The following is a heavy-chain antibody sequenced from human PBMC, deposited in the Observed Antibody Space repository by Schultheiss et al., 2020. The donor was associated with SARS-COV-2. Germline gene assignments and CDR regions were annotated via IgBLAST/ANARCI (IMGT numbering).Heavy chain of an antibody. CDR3: ARDPATTVVTGPRFDY. D-gene: IGHD4-23*01. CDR2: ISGSGGST. J-gene: IGHJ4*02. CDR1: GFTFSSYG. Sequence: GGSLRLSCAASGFTFSSYGMHWVRQAPGKGLEWVSAISGSGGSTYYADSVKGRFTISRDNSKNTLYLQMNSLRAEDTAVYYCARDPATTVVTGPRFDYWGQGTLVTVSS. V-gene: IGHV3-23*01.